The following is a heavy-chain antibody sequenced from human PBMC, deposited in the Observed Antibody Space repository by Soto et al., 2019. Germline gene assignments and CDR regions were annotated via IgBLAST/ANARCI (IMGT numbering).Heavy chain of an antibody. Sequence: QVQLVQSGAEVKKPGASVKVSCKASGYTFTSYDINWVRQATGQGLEWMGWMNPNRGNTGYAQKFQGRVTITRNTSISTAYMELSSLRSEDTAVYYCARGINYYASGDDAFDIWGQGTMVTVSS. CDR2: MNPNRGNT. V-gene: IGHV1-8*01. D-gene: IGHD3-10*01. J-gene: IGHJ3*02. CDR1: GYTFTSYD. CDR3: ARGINYYASGDDAFDI.